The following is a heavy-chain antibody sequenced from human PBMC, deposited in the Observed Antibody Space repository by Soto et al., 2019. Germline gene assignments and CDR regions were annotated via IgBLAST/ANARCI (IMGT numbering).Heavy chain of an antibody. J-gene: IGHJ5*02. CDR1: GGSFSGYY. D-gene: IGHD3-3*01. CDR3: ARVLSSYFFLRPTPRSFHP. Sequence: SETLSLTCAVYGGSFSGYYWSWIRQPPGKGLEWIGEINHSGSTNYNPSLKSRVTISVDTSKNQFSLKLSSVTAADTAVYYCARVLSSYFFLRPTPRSFHPRCPAPLLTLSS. V-gene: IGHV4-34*01. CDR2: INHSGST.